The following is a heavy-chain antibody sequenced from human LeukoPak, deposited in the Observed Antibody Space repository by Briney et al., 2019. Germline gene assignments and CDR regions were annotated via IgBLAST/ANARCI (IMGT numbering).Heavy chain of an antibody. CDR3: TRFILDYYYYGMDV. CDR1: GYTFTGYY. V-gene: IGHV1-2*06. Sequence: ASVKVSCKASGYTFTGYYMHWVRQAPGQGLEWMGRINPNSGGTNFAQKFQGRVTMTGDTSISTAYMELSRLKSDDTAVYYCTRFILDYYYYGMDVWGQGTTVTVSS. J-gene: IGHJ6*02. CDR2: INPNSGGT.